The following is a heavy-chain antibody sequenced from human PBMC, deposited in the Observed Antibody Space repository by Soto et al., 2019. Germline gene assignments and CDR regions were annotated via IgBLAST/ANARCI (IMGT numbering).Heavy chain of an antibody. J-gene: IGHJ6*03. Sequence: GASVKVSCKASGYTFTSYGISWVRQAPGQGLEWMGWISAYNGNTNYAQKLQGRVTMTTDSSTSTAYMELRSLRSDDTAVYYCARGDCSSTSCSYYYYYMDVWGKGTTVTVSS. CDR2: ISAYNGNT. V-gene: IGHV1-18*01. CDR3: ARGDCSSTSCSYYYYYMDV. CDR1: GYTFTSYG. D-gene: IGHD2-2*01.